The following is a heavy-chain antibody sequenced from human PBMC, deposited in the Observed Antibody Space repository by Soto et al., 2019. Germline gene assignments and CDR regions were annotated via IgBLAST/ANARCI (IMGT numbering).Heavy chain of an antibody. CDR3: AREDFGVVISVDAFDI. Sequence: QVQLVESGGGVVQPGRSLRLSCAASGFTFSSYAMHWVRQAPGKGLEWVAVISYDGSNKYYADSVKGRFTISRDNSKNTLYLQMNSLRAEDTAVYYCAREDFGVVISVDAFDIWGQGTIVTVSS. D-gene: IGHD3-3*01. J-gene: IGHJ3*02. CDR2: ISYDGSNK. CDR1: GFTFSSYA. V-gene: IGHV3-30-3*01.